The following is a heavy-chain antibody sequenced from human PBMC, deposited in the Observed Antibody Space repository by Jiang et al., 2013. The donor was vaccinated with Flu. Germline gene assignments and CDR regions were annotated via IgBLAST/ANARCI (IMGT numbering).Heavy chain of an antibody. J-gene: IGHJ6*02. D-gene: IGHD6-19*01. V-gene: IGHV3-23*01. CDR3: AKASNRAVAGREGYYYYYGMDV. Sequence: ASGFTFSSYAMSWVRQAPGKGLEWVSAISGSGGSTYYADSVKGRFTISRDNSKNTLYLQMNSLRAEDTAVYYCAKASNRAVAGREGYYYYYGMDVWGQGTTVTVSS. CDR2: ISGSGGST. CDR1: GFTFSSYA.